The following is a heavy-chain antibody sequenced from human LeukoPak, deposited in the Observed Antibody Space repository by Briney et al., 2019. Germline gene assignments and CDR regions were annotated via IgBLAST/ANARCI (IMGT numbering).Heavy chain of an antibody. V-gene: IGHV4-39*01. CDR3: ARHGYYDISSFDY. CDR1: GGSISSSTSY. D-gene: IGHD3-9*01. CDR2: IYYSGST. Sequence: PSETLSLTCTVFGGSISSSTSYWGWIRQPPGKGLEWIGSIYYSGSTYYNPSLKSRVTISVDTSKNQFSLKLSSVTAADTAVYYCARHGYYDISSFDYWGQGTLVTVSS. J-gene: IGHJ4*02.